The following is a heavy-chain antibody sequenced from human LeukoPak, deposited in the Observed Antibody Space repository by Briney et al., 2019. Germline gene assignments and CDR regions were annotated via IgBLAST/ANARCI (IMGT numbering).Heavy chain of an antibody. CDR2: INHSGST. CDR3: ARGRTMVLGLINDY. Sequence: KPSETLSLTCAVYGGSFSPYYWSWNRQRPGQGLEWIGEINHSGSTNSHTSLRSRATISVDTSKNHFTLKLNSVTAADTAVYYCARGRTMVLGLINDYWGQGTLVTVSS. D-gene: IGHD3-10*01. J-gene: IGHJ4*02. V-gene: IGHV4-34*01. CDR1: GGSFSPYY.